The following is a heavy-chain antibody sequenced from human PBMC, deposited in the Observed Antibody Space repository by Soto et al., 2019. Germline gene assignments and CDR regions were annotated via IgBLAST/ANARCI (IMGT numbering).Heavy chain of an antibody. Sequence: EVQLVESGGGLVKPGGSLRLSCAASGFTFSSYSMNWVRQAPGKGLEWVSSISSSSSYIYYADSVKGRFTISRDNAKNSLYLQMNSLRAEDTAVYYCARDFAGEYYFDYWGQGTLVTVSS. V-gene: IGHV3-21*01. CDR1: GFTFSSYS. CDR3: ARDFAGEYYFDY. D-gene: IGHD1-26*01. CDR2: ISSSSSYI. J-gene: IGHJ4*02.